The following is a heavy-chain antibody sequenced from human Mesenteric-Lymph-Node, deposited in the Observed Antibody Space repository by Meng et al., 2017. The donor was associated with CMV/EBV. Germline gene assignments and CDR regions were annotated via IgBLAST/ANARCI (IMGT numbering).Heavy chain of an antibody. J-gene: IGHJ6*02. D-gene: IGHD2-2*01. V-gene: IGHV4-39*02. CDR2: VYYTGST. Sequence: SETLSLTCTVSGGSINSNSYYWAWIRQPPGRGLESIGSVYYTGSTYSNPSLQSRVTISVDTSKNHFSLKINSVTAADTAVYYCARGWASTPYGMDVWGQGTTVTVSS. CDR1: GGSINSNSYY. CDR3: ARGWASTPYGMDV.